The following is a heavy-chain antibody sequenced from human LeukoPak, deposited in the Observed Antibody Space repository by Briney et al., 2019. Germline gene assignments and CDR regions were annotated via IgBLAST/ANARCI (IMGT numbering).Heavy chain of an antibody. J-gene: IGHJ4*02. CDR3: AGAEGTRPSSD. D-gene: IGHD1-1*01. Sequence: SVKVSCKASGGTFSSYAISWVRQAPGQGLEWMGRIIPILGIANYAQKFQRRVTITADKSTSTAYMELSSLRSEDTAVYYCAGAEGTRPSSDWGQGTLVTVSS. CDR2: IIPILGIA. CDR1: GGTFSSYA. V-gene: IGHV1-69*04.